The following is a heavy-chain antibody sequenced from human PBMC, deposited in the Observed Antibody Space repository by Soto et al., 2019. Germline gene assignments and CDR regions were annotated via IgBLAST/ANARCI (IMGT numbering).Heavy chain of an antibody. D-gene: IGHD4-4*01. CDR1: GGSVSSGSYY. V-gene: IGHV4-61*01. Sequence: ETLSLTCTVSGGSVSSGSYYWSWIRQPPGKGLEWIGYIYYSGSTNYNPSLKSRVTISVDTSKNQFSLKLSSVTAADTAVYYCARGRSDYSKTTAGFVRWGHYFDYWGQGTLVTVSS. CDR3: ARGRSDYSKTTAGFVRWGHYFDY. J-gene: IGHJ4*02. CDR2: IYYSGST.